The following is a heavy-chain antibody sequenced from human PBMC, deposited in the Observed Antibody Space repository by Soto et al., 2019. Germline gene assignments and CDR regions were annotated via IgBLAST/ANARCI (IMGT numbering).Heavy chain of an antibody. CDR1: GFAFSTYP. CDR2: ISASGGGT. CDR3: VQRCDGGGCPDD. Sequence: EVQLLESGGGLVQPGGSLRLSCIASGFAFSTYPMTWVRQAPGKGLEWVSGISASGGGTYYADSVKGRFTISRDNSKNTVYLHMIGLRGEDTAVYYCVQRCDGGGCPDDWGQGTLLTVSS. D-gene: IGHD2-15*01. J-gene: IGHJ4*02. V-gene: IGHV3-23*01.